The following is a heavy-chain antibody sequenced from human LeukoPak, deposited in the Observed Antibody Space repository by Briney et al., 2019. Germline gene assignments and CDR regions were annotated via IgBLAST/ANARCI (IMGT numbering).Heavy chain of an antibody. J-gene: IGHJ4*02. CDR1: GFTFSTYW. CDR2: LNSDGSST. Sequence: GGSLRLSCAASGFTFSTYWMHWVRQVPGKGLVWVSRLNSDGSSTTYADSVKGRFTISRDNAKDTLYLQMNGLRVEDTAVYFCARGMDYYDNRGYTTDSWGQGTLVTVSS. D-gene: IGHD3-22*01. CDR3: ARGMDYYDNRGYTTDS. V-gene: IGHV3-74*01.